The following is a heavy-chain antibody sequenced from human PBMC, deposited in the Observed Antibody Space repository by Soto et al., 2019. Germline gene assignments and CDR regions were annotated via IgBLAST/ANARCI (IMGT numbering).Heavy chain of an antibody. D-gene: IGHD3-22*01. Sequence: SETLSLTCTVSGGSISSSSYYWGWIRQPPGKGLEWIGSIYYSGSTYYNPSLKSRVTISVDTSKNQFSLKLSSVTAADTAVYYCARLSYDSSVYSSDLYYSSYYGMDAWGQATTVTVS. V-gene: IGHV4-39*01. CDR1: GGSISSSSYY. CDR2: IYYSGST. CDR3: ARLSYDSSVYSSDLYYSSYYGMDA. J-gene: IGHJ6*02.